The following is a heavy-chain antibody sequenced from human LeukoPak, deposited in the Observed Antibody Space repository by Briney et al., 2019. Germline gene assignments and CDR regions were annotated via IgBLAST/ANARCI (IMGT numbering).Heavy chain of an antibody. Sequence: GRSLRLSCAASGFTFDDYAMHWVRQAPGKGLEWVSGISWNSGNIGYADSVKGRFTISRDNAKNSLYLQMNTLRTEDTALYYCAKGYGSGSYRNSGYGYWGQGTLVTVSS. V-gene: IGHV3-9*01. CDR1: GFTFDDYA. J-gene: IGHJ4*02. CDR3: AKGYGSGSYRNSGYGY. CDR2: ISWNSGNI. D-gene: IGHD3-10*01.